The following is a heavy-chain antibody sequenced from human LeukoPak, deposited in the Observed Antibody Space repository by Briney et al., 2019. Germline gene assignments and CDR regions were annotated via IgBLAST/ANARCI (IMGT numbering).Heavy chain of an antibody. J-gene: IGHJ4*02. Sequence: GGSLRLSCAASGFTFSSYAMSWVRQAPGKGLEWVSSIRGSGGATYYADSVKGRFTISRDNSKNTLFLQMNGLTAEDTAVYYCAKCITEPGTCYFDYWGQGTRVTVSS. CDR3: AKCITEPGTCYFDY. V-gene: IGHV3-23*01. CDR2: IRGSGGAT. D-gene: IGHD1-14*01. CDR1: GFTFSSYA.